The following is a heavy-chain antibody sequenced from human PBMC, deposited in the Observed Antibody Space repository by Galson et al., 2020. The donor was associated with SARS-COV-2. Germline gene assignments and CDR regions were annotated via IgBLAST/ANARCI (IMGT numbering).Heavy chain of an antibody. CDR3: ARGKVGQNFFDP. V-gene: IGHV4-38-2*02. CDR1: AYSISTNFH. D-gene: IGHD1-26*01. J-gene: IGHJ5*02. Sequence: SETLSLTCSVSAYSISTNFHWDWIRQPPGKGLEWIGLIYRSGNTFHSPSLESRVTISMDTSNNQLSLDLRSVTAADTAIYYCARGKVGQNFFDPWGQGILVTVSS. CDR2: IYRSGNT.